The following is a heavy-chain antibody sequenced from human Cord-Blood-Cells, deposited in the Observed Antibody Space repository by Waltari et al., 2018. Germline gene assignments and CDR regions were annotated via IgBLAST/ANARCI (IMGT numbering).Heavy chain of an antibody. CDR1: GGSISSSSYY. CDR3: ASHVYCSSTSCYTPHAFDI. V-gene: IGHV4-39*01. CDR2: IYYSGST. Sequence: QLQLQESGPGLVKPSETLSLTCTVSGGSISSSSYYWGWIRQPPGKGLEWIGSIYYSGSTYYYPSLKSRVTISLDTSKNQFSLKLSSVTAADTAVYYCASHVYCSSTSCYTPHAFDIWVQGTMVTVSS. J-gene: IGHJ3*02. D-gene: IGHD2-2*02.